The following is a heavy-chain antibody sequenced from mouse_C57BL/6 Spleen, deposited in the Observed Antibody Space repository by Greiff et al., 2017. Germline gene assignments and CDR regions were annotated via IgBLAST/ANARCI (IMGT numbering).Heavy chain of an antibody. CDR3: ARKLGPDAMDY. CDR1: GYTFTDYY. CDR2: INPYNGGT. J-gene: IGHJ4*01. Sequence: EVKLVESGPVLVKPGASVKMSCKASGYTFTDYYMNWVKQSHGKSLEWIGVINPYNGGTSYNQKFKGKATLTVDKSSSTAYMELNSLTSEDSAVYYCARKLGPDAMDYWGQGTSVTVSS. V-gene: IGHV1-19*01. D-gene: IGHD4-1*01.